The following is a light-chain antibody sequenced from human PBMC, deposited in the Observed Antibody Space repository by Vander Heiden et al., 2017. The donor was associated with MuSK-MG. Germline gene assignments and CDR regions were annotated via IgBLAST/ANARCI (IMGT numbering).Light chain of an antibody. CDR1: QSVLYSSNNKSY. CDR3: QQDYSTPRT. J-gene: IGKJ1*01. V-gene: IGKV4-1*01. Sequence: DIVMTQSPDSLAVSLGERANINCKPSQSVLYSSNNKSYLAWYQKKPGQPPKLLIYWASTRESGVPARFSGSGSGTDFTLTISSLQAEDVAVYYCQQDYSTPRTFGQGTKVEIK. CDR2: WAS.